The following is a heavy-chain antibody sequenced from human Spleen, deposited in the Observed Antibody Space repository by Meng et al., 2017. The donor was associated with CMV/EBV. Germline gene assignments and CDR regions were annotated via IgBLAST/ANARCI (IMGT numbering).Heavy chain of an antibody. CDR1: YTFTSYG. CDR3: ARVIGYCSSTSCYMGDY. J-gene: IGHJ4*02. CDR2: ISAYNGNT. D-gene: IGHD2-2*02. Sequence: YTFTSYGSSWVRQTPGQGLEWMRWISAYNGNTNYAQKLQGRVTMTTDTSTSTAYMELRSLRSDDTAVYYCARVIGYCSSTSCYMGDYWGQGTLVTVSS. V-gene: IGHV1-18*01.